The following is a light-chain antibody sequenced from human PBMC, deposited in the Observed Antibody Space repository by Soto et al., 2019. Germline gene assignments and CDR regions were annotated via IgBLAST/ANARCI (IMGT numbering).Light chain of an antibody. V-gene: IGKV1-5*03. Sequence: DIQMTQSPSTLSASVGARVTITCRASQSISSWLAWYQQKPGKAPKLPIYKASSLESGVPSRFSGSGSGTEFTITISSLQPDDFATYYCQQYNSLWTFGQGTKVDIK. CDR2: KAS. J-gene: IGKJ1*01. CDR3: QQYNSLWT. CDR1: QSISSW.